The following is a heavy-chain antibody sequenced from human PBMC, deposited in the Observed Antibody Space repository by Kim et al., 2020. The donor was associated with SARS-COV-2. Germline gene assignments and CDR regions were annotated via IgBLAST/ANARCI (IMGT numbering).Heavy chain of an antibody. CDR1: GFTFSSHS. D-gene: IGHD3-10*01. CDR2: MSRDGRIQ. V-gene: IGHV3-30*04. Sequence: GGSLRLSCAASGFTFSSHSMHWVRQAPGKGLEWVSVMSRDGRIQHYVDSVKGRFTISRDNSKSALYLQMNSLRPEDTAMYYCTREFAGSGAFHXFWGQGTLVTVSS. J-gene: IGHJ4*02. CDR3: TREFAGSGAFHXF.